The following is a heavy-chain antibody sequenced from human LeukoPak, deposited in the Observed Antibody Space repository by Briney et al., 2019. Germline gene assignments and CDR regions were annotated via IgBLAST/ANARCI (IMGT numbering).Heavy chain of an antibody. CDR1: GFTFSNNR. Sequence: GGSLRLSCAASGFTFSNNRMNWVRQAPGKGLEWVSSISSSSSYRFYADSVRGRFTISRDNAKNSLYLQMISLRAEDTAVYYCARDGGGSGYVEFDLWGQGTLVTVSS. J-gene: IGHJ5*02. CDR2: ISSSSSYR. D-gene: IGHD5-12*01. CDR3: ARDGGGSGYVEFDL. V-gene: IGHV3-21*01.